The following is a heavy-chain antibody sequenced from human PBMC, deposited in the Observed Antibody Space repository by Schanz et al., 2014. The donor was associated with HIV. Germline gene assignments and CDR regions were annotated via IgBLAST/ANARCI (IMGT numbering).Heavy chain of an antibody. D-gene: IGHD2-2*02. CDR2: ISYDGSNK. CDR1: GFIFSTYA. CDR3: ARDGYCSSTSCFTPYYYYGMDV. V-gene: IGHV3-30-3*01. Sequence: VQLVESGGGLVQPGGSLRLSCAASGFIFSTYAMHWVRQAPGKGLEWVAVISYDGSNKYYADSVKGRFTISRDNAKNSLYLQMNSLRDEDTAVYYCARDGYCSSTSCFTPYYYYGMDVWGQGTTVTVSS. J-gene: IGHJ6*02.